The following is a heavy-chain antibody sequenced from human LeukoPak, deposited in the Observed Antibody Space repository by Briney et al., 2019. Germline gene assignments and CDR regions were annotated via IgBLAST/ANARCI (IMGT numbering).Heavy chain of an antibody. J-gene: IGHJ3*02. CDR1: GFTFSDYY. Sequence: GGSLRLSCAASGFTFSDYYMSWIRQAPGKGLEWVSSISSSSSYIYYADSVKGRFTISRDNAKNSLYLQMNSLRAEDTAVYYCARDSTPSGSYSRDAFDIWGQGTMVTVSS. CDR2: ISSSSSYI. D-gene: IGHD1-26*01. V-gene: IGHV3-11*06. CDR3: ARDSTPSGSYSRDAFDI.